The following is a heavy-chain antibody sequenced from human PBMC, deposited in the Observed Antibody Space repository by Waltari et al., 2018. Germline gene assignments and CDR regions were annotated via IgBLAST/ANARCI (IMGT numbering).Heavy chain of an antibody. D-gene: IGHD3-10*02. Sequence: EVQLVESGGGFFQPGGSLRLSCEASGFAFSNYWIHWVRQAPGRGLEWGSRISGDGTSISNADSVGGRFSISRDNYKNTVYLQIHSLRAEDTAVFYCARLMLSHPENGMDVWGQGTSVTVS. V-gene: IGHV3-74*01. CDR1: GFAFSNYW. CDR2: ISGDGTSI. CDR3: ARLMLSHPENGMDV. J-gene: IGHJ6*02.